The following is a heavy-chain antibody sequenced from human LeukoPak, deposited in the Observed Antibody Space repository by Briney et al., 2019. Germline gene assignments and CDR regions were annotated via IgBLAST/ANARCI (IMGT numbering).Heavy chain of an antibody. CDR2: MSGSSTYT. Sequence: GGSLRLSCASSGFTFSDYYMSWIRQAPGKGLEWVSHMSGSSTYTNYADCVKGRFTISRDNDNNSLYLQMNSLTADDTAVFYCARVGSRGHYFDYWGQGPLVSVSS. J-gene: IGHJ4*02. CDR1: GFTFSDYY. V-gene: IGHV3-11*06. D-gene: IGHD1-26*01. CDR3: ARVGSRGHYFDY.